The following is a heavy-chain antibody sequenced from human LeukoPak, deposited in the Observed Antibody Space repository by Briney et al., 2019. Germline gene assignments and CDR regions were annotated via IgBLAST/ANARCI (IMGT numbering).Heavy chain of an antibody. V-gene: IGHV1-46*01. CDR1: GYTFTIYY. CDR2: INPSGGST. D-gene: IGHD3-10*01. Sequence: ASVTVSFTASGYTFTIYYMHWVRQAPGQGLEWMGIINPSGGSTSYAQKFQGRVTMTRDTSTSTVYMELSSLGSEDTAVYYCAREERMVRGVPLDYWGQGTLVTVSS. J-gene: IGHJ4*02. CDR3: AREERMVRGVPLDY.